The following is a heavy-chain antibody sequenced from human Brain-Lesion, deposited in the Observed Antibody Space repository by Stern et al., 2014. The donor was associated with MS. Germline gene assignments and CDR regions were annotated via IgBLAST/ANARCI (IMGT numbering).Heavy chain of an antibody. Sequence: QVQLVQSGPGLVKPSQTLSLTCTVSGGSISSGSYYWNWIRQPAGKGLEWIGRMYSSGGINYNPSLKSRVTISGDTSKTPFSLKVISVTAADTAVYYCARETGGYTYGDTDFFDFWGQGALVTVSS. V-gene: IGHV4-61*02. D-gene: IGHD5-18*01. CDR1: GGSISSGSYY. CDR3: ARETGGYTYGDTDFFDF. CDR2: MYSSGGI. J-gene: IGHJ4*02.